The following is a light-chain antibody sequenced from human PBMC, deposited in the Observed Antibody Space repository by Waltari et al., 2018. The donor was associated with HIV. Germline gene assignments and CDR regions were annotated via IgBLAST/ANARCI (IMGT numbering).Light chain of an antibody. V-gene: IGKV4-1*01. CDR3: QQYYSTPFT. CDR1: QSVIYSSNNKNY. J-gene: IGKJ3*01. CDR2: WAS. Sequence: DIVMTQSPDSWLVSLGERATINCKSRQSVIYSSNNKNYLSWFQQKPGQPPRLLIYWASTRETGVPDRFSGGGSGTDFTLTISSLQAEDVAVYYCQQYYSTPFTFGPGTRVDIK.